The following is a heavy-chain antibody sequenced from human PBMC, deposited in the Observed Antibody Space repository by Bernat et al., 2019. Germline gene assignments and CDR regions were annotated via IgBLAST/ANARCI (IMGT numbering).Heavy chain of an antibody. CDR2: ISSSGSTI. Sequence: QVQLVESGGGLVKPGGSLRLSCAASGFTFSDYYMSWIRQAPGKGLEWVSYISSSGSTIYCADSVKGRFTIARDNAKNSMYLQMNSLRAEDTAVYYCARDLEMTTVTRGSYYYYGMDVWGQGTTVTVSS. CDR3: ARDLEMTTVTRGSYYYYGMDV. J-gene: IGHJ6*02. V-gene: IGHV3-11*01. D-gene: IGHD4-11*01. CDR1: GFTFSDYY.